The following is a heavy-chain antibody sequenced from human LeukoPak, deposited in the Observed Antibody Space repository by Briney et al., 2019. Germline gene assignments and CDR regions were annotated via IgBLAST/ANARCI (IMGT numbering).Heavy chain of an antibody. V-gene: IGHV3-33*01. CDR3: ARDRLPYYYYGMDV. Sequence: GGSLRLSCAASGFTFSSYGMHGVRQAPGKGLEWVAVIWYDGSNKYYADSVKGRFTISRDNSKNTLYLQMNSLRAEDTAVYYCARDRLPYYYYGMDVWGQGTTVTVSS. D-gene: IGHD4-17*01. CDR2: IWYDGSNK. J-gene: IGHJ6*02. CDR1: GFTFSSYG.